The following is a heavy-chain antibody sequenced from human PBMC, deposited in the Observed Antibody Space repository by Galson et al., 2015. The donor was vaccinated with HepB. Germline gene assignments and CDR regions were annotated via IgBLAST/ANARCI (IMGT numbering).Heavy chain of an antibody. CDR2: INHSGSS. CDR3: ARGLSGSAWTPFDY. D-gene: IGHD6-19*01. V-gene: IGHV4-34*01. Sequence: ETLSLTCAVYGGSFSDHYWSWIRQTPGKGLEWLGEINHSGSSSYNPSLKSRVSISVDTSKTQFSLKVTSVTAADTAVYYCARGLSGSAWTPFDYWGQGTLVTVSS. CDR1: GGSFSDHY. J-gene: IGHJ4*02.